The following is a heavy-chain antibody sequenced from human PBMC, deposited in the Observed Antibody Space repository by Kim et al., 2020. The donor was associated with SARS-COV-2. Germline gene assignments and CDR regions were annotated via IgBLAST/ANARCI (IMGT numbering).Heavy chain of an antibody. CDR1: GGTFSSYA. CDR2: IIPIFGTA. D-gene: IGHD2-15*01. J-gene: IGHJ5*02. V-gene: IGHV1-69*13. Sequence: SVKVSCKASGGTFSSYAISWVRQAPGQGLEWMGGIIPIFGTANYAQKFQGRVTITADESTSTAYMELSSLRSEDTAVYYCARVAAAKNWFDPWGQGTLVTVSS. CDR3: ARVAAAKNWFDP.